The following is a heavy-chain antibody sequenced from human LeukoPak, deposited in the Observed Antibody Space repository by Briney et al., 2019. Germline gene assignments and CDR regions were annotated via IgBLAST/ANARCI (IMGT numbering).Heavy chain of an antibody. V-gene: IGHV4-59*01. J-gene: IGHJ3*02. D-gene: IGHD3-22*01. CDR3: ARDRFGGYGAFDI. CDR2: IYYSGST. CDR1: GGSISSYY. Sequence: SETLFLTCTVSGGSISSYYWSWIRQPPGKGLEWIGYIYYSGSTNYNPSLKSRVTISVDTSKNQFSLKLSSVTAADTAVYYCARDRFGGYGAFDIWGQGTMVTVSS.